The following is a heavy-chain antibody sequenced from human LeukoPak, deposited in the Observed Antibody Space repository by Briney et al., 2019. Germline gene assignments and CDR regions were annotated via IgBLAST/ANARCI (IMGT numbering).Heavy chain of an antibody. J-gene: IGHJ5*02. CDR3: AKASCSGTSCYPDWFDP. CDR1: GFTFDSYV. CDR2: IRDRGGDT. D-gene: IGHD2-2*01. Sequence: GGSLRLSCVASGFTFDSYVMAWVRQAPGKGLEWVSVIRDRGGDTSYADSVKGRFTISRDNSKNTLYLQMNSLRAEDTAVYYCAKASCSGTSCYPDWFDPWGQGTLVTVSS. V-gene: IGHV3-23*01.